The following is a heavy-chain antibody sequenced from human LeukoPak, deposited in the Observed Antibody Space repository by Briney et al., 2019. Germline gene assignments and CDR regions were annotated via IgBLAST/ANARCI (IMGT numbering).Heavy chain of an antibody. CDR1: GGTFSSYA. V-gene: IGHV1-69*05. J-gene: IGHJ4*02. Sequence: SVKVSCKASGGTFSSYAISWVRQAPGQGLEWMGGIIPIFGTANYAQKFQGRVTITTDESTSTAYMELSSLRSEDTAVYYCARDAYDFWSGTRGYYFDYWGQGTLVTVSS. D-gene: IGHD3-3*01. CDR3: ARDAYDFWSGTRGYYFDY. CDR2: IIPIFGTA.